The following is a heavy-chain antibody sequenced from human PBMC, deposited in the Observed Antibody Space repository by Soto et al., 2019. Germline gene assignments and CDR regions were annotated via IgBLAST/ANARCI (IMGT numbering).Heavy chain of an antibody. Sequence: EVQLLESGGGLVQPGGSLRLSCAASGFTFSNYAVTWVCQAPGKRLEWVSTISGSGGSTYYADSVKGRFTISRDNSKNTLYLQMNSLRDEDTSVYYCAKDQGSSWYEIDYWGQGTLVTVSS. CDR1: GFTFSNYA. J-gene: IGHJ4*02. D-gene: IGHD6-13*01. CDR2: ISGSGGST. CDR3: AKDQGSSWYEIDY. V-gene: IGHV3-23*01.